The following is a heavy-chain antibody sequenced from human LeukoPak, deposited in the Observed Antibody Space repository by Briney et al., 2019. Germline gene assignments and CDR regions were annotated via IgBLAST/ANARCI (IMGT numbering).Heavy chain of an antibody. J-gene: IGHJ4*02. CDR2: INHSGST. CDR1: GGSFSGYY. V-gene: IGHV4-34*01. D-gene: IGHD4-17*01. Sequence: SETLSLTCAVYGGSFSGYYWSWIRQPPGKGLEWIGEINHSGSTNYNPSLKSRVTISVDTSKNQFSLKLSSVTAADTAVYYCASGGDYEETLDYWGQGTLVTVSS. CDR3: ASGGDYEETLDY.